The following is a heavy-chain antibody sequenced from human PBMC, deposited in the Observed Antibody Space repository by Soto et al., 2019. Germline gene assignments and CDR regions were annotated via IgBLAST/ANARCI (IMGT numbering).Heavy chain of an antibody. V-gene: IGHV5-51*01. CDR3: AASIFYYGMDV. J-gene: IGHJ6*02. CDR2: IYPGDSDT. CDR1: GYTFTNYW. Sequence: EVQLVQSVAEVKKPGESLKISCKGSGYTFTNYWIGWVRQMPGKGLEWMGIIYPGDSDTKYNPSFQGQVTISADKSITTTYLQWSSLKASDTAIYYCAASIFYYGMDVWGQGTTVTVSS.